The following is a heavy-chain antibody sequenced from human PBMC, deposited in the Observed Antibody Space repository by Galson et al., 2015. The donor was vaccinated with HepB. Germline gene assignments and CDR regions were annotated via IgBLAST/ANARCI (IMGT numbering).Heavy chain of an antibody. D-gene: IGHD2-2*01. V-gene: IGHV5-10-1*01. CDR3: ARSVWGRPGPAANTFGAFDI. Sequence: QSGAEVKKPGESLRISCKGSGYSFTSYWISWVRQMPGKGLEWMGRIDPSDSYTNYSPSFQGHVTISADKSISTAYLQWSSLKASDTAMYYCARSVWGRPGPAANTFGAFDIWGQGTMVTVSS. CDR1: GYSFTSYW. CDR2: IDPSDSYT. J-gene: IGHJ3*02.